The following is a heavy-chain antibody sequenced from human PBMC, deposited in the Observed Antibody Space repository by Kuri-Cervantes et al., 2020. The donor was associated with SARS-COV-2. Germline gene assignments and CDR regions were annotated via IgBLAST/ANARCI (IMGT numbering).Heavy chain of an antibody. CDR2: ISYDGSNK. D-gene: IGHD7-27*01. J-gene: IGHJ4*02. CDR1: RFSFSSYT. V-gene: IGHV3-30-3*01. Sequence: GESLKISCAASRFSFSSYTLHWVRQAPGKGLECVAVISYDGSNKYYADSVKGRFTISRDNAKNSLYLQMNSLRAEDTAVYYCARIGELGIPDYWGQGTLVTVSS. CDR3: ARIGELGIPDY.